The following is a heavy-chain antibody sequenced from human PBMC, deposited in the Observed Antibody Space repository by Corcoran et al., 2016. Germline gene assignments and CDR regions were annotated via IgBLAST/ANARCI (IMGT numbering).Heavy chain of an antibody. CDR2: ISHDGTKQ. J-gene: IGHJ4*02. CDR3: VKDRGEYSSSWYVY. D-gene: IGHD6-13*01. CDR1: GFTFSSYG. V-gene: IGHV3-30*18. Sequence: QVDLVEAVGGVVLPGRSRRRTCADSGFTFSSYGMHWVRQAPGKGLEWVTGISHDGTKQYYADSVKGRVTVSRDNSKNKLYLQMNSLRAGEAAVYYGVKDRGEYSSSWYVYWGQGTLVTVSS.